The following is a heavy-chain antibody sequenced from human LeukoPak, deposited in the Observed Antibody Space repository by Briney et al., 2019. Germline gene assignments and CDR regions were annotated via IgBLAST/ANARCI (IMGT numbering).Heavy chain of an antibody. CDR1: GYTFYSYG. CDR2: ISAYNGNT. D-gene: IGHD3-22*01. J-gene: IGHJ4*02. Sequence: ASVTVSCKASGYTFYSYGISWVRQAPGQGLEWMGWISAYNGNTNYAQKFQDRVTVTTDTFTSSSYMELRSLRSDDTAVYYCARDRNYYDSSAYYFFDYWGQGTLVTVSS. V-gene: IGHV1-18*01. CDR3: ARDRNYYDSSAYYFFDY.